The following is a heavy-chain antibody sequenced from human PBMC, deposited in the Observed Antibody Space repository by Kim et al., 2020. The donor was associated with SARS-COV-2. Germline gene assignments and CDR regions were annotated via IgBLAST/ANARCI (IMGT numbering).Heavy chain of an antibody. Sequence: SVKVSCKASGGTFSSYAISWVRQAPGQGLEWMGGIIPIFGTANYAQKFQGRVTITADESTSTAYMELSSLRSEDTAVYYCARSQLLWFGELSNNEYHYYGMD. CDR3: ARSQLLWFGELSNNEYHYYGMD. J-gene: IGHJ6*01. CDR1: GGTFSSYA. V-gene: IGHV1-69*13. D-gene: IGHD3-10*01. CDR2: IIPIFGTA.